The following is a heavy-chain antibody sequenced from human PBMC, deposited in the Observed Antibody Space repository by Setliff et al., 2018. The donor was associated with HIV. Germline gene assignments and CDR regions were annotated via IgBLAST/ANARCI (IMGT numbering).Heavy chain of an antibody. CDR3: ARSPQVTIFGIKIKPPGGPDL. J-gene: IGHJ6*02. V-gene: IGHV3-7*01. CDR1: AFTFSDYW. D-gene: IGHD3-3*01. CDR2: IKDDGSEK. Sequence: LRLSCRASAFTFSDYWMTWVRQAPGRGLEWVANIKDDGSEKNYLGSIKGRFTIFRDNARNSLYLQMTSLRAEDSGVYYCARSPQVTIFGIKIKPPGGPDLWGQGTTVTVSS.